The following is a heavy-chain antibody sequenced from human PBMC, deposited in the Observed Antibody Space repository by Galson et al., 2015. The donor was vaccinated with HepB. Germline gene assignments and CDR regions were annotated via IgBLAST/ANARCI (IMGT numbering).Heavy chain of an antibody. CDR3: ARDRKDPTVSLPSNWFDP. D-gene: IGHD4-11*01. CDR2: IDRAGSGT. CDR1: GFTFGSYW. Sequence: SLRLSCAASGFTFGSYWMHWVRQVPGKGLVWVSRIDRAGSGTTYADSVKGRFTISRDNAKNTLYLQMNSLRAEDTAVYYCARDRKDPTVSLPSNWFDPWGQGTQVTVSS. V-gene: IGHV3-74*01. J-gene: IGHJ5*02.